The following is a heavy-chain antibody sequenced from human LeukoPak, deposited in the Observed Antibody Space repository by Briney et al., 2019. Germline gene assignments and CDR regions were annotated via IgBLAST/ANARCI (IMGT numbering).Heavy chain of an antibody. CDR3: ARGKLGSSADY. CDR2: INSDGSST. V-gene: IGHV3-74*01. D-gene: IGHD6-13*01. CDR1: GFTLSSYW. J-gene: IGHJ4*02. Sequence: GGSLRLFCAAFGFTLSSYWMHWVRQAPGKGLVWVSRINSDGSSTSYADSVKGRFTISRDNAKNTLYLQMNSLRAEDTAVYYCARGKLGSSADYWGQGTLVTVSS.